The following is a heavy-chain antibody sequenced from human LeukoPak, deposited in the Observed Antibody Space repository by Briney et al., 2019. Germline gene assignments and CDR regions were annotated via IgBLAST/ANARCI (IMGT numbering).Heavy chain of an antibody. J-gene: IGHJ1*01. CDR3: AITKADDYSSTWIAEYFQH. V-gene: IGHV3-23*01. D-gene: IGHD6-19*01. Sequence: PGGSLRLSCAASGFTFSSYAMSWVRQAPGKGLEWVSSIGSSGGSTYYADSVKGRFTISRDNSKNTLYLQMNSLRAEDSAIYYCAITKADDYSSTWIAEYFQHWGQGTLVTVSS. CDR1: GFTFSSYA. CDR2: IGSSGGST.